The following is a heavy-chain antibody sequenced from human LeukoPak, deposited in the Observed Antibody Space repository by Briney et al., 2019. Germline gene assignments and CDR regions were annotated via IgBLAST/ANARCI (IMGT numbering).Heavy chain of an antibody. CDR2: IKYDGSEK. J-gene: IGHJ6*02. CDR3: ARWEVYGRLDV. Sequence: PGGSLRLSCAASGFTFKNAWMRWVRQAPGKGLQWVALIKYDGSEKYYVDSVKGRFTISRDNAENSLHLQMNSLRVEDTAVYYCARWEVYGRLDVWGQGTTVTVSS. V-gene: IGHV3-7*01. CDR1: GFTFKNAW. D-gene: IGHD1-26*01.